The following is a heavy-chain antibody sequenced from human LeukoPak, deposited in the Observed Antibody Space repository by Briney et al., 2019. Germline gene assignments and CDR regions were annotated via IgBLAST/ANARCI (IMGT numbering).Heavy chain of an antibody. Sequence: GGSLRLSCAASGFTFSSYAMNWVRQAPGKGLEWVSVISSNGGSIYCADSVKGRFTISRDNSKNTLYLQMNSLRAEDTAVYYCAKDSSSWYAYFDYWGQGTLVTVSS. V-gene: IGHV3-23*01. CDR1: GFTFSSYA. D-gene: IGHD6-19*01. CDR2: ISSNGGSI. CDR3: AKDSSSWYAYFDY. J-gene: IGHJ4*02.